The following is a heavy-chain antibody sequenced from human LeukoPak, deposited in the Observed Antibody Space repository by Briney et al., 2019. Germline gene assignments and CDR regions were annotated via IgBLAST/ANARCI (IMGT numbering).Heavy chain of an antibody. CDR3: ARLPRNYGDYVAY. D-gene: IGHD4-17*01. J-gene: IGHJ4*02. Sequence: GASVKVSCKASGYTFTEYYIHWVRQAPGQGLEWMGWINPNSGGTNYAQKFQGWVTVTRDTSISTAYMELSRLRSDDTAIYYCARLPRNYGDYVAYWGQGTLVTVSS. CDR1: GYTFTEYY. CDR2: INPNSGGT. V-gene: IGHV1-2*04.